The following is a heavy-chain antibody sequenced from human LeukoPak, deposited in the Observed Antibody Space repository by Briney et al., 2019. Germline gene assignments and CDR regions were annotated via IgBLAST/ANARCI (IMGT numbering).Heavy chain of an antibody. CDR2: IYYSGST. J-gene: IGHJ3*02. D-gene: IGHD1-26*01. CDR3: ARQQWVPAFDI. V-gene: IGHV4-61*08. CDR1: GGSISSGGYY. Sequence: PSETLSLTCTVSGGSISSGGYYWSWIRQHPGKGLEWIGYIYYSGSTNYNPSLKRRTTISVDTSKNQFSLKLSSVTAADTAVYYGARQQWVPAFDIWGQGTMVTVSS.